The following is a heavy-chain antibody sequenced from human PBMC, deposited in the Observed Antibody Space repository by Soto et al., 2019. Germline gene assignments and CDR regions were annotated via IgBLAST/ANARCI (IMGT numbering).Heavy chain of an antibody. D-gene: IGHD2-21*02. J-gene: IGHJ6*02. CDR3: ARSTRGAVYGGNSERVGYYYYGMDV. CDR2: ISGSGGST. CDR1: GFTFSSYA. Sequence: GGSLRLSCAASGFTFSSYAMSWVRQAPGKGLEWVSAISGSGGSTYYADSVKGRFTISRDNSKNTLYLQMNSLRSEDTAVYYCARSTRGAVYGGNSERVGYYYYGMDVWGHGTRVTVAS. V-gene: IGHV3-23*01.